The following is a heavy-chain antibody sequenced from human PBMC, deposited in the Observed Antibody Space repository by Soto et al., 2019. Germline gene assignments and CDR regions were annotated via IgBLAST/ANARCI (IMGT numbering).Heavy chain of an antibody. CDR2: ISAYNGNT. CDR1: GYTFTSYG. J-gene: IGHJ4*02. V-gene: IGHV1-18*04. D-gene: IGHD2-21*02. Sequence: GASVKVSCKXSGYTFTSYGISWVRQAPGQGLEWMGWISAYNGNTNYAQKLQGRVTMTTDTSTSTAYMELRSLRSDDTAVYYCARLGYCGGDCYSHYFDYWGQGTLVTVSS. CDR3: ARLGYCGGDCYSHYFDY.